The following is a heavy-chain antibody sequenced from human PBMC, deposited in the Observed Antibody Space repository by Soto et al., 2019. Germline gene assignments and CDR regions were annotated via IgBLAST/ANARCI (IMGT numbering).Heavy chain of an antibody. CDR3: ARGASQYSSGWLFDY. Sequence: ASVKVSCKASGYTFTSYDISWVRQAPGQGLEWMGWISAYNGNTNYAQKLQGRVTMTTDTSTSTAYMELRSLRSDDTAVYYCARGASQYSSGWLFDYWGQGTLVTVSS. V-gene: IGHV1-18*01. D-gene: IGHD6-19*01. CDR2: ISAYNGNT. J-gene: IGHJ4*02. CDR1: GYTFTSYD.